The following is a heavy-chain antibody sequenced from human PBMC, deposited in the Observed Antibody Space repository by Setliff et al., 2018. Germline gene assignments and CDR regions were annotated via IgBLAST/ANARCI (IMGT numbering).Heavy chain of an antibody. V-gene: IGHV4-34*01. J-gene: IGHJ5*02. CDR1: GGSISEPNYY. Sequence: LSLTCTVSGGSISEPNYYWSWIRQPVGKGLEWIGEINHSGGIDYNPSLKSRVTISVDTSKNQFSLKLMSVTAADTAVYYCATMRNYYETGNYYSSRWFDPWGQGTLVTVSS. CDR3: ATMRNYYETGNYYSSRWFDP. CDR2: INHSGGI. D-gene: IGHD3-22*01.